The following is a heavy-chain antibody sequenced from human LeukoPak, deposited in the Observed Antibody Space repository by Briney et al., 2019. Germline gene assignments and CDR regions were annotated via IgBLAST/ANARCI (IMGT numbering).Heavy chain of an antibody. Sequence: GGSLRLSCAASGFTVSSNYMSWVRQAPGKGLEWVSVIYGGGTTYYADSVKGRFTISRDNSKNTLYLQMNSLKGDDTAVYYCARDLGYSSGPNYWGQGAGVTVSS. J-gene: IGHJ4*02. CDR1: GFTVSSNY. V-gene: IGHV3-53*05. CDR2: IYGGGTT. D-gene: IGHD6-19*01. CDR3: ARDLGYSSGPNY.